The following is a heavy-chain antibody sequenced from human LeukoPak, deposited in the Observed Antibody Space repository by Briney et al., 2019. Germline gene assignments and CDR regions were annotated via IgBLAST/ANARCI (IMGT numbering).Heavy chain of an antibody. V-gene: IGHV4-59*02. CDR2: VYYTGST. J-gene: IGHJ3*02. Sequence: PSETLSLTCTVSGGSVSGYYWSWIRQPPGKGLEWIGYVYYTGSTNYNPSLKSRVTMSVDTSKNQFSLKLSSVTAADTAVYYCARESPNAGYDFWSGYYLDAFDIWGQGTMVTVSS. D-gene: IGHD3-3*01. CDR1: GGSVSGYY. CDR3: ARESPNAGYDFWSGYYLDAFDI.